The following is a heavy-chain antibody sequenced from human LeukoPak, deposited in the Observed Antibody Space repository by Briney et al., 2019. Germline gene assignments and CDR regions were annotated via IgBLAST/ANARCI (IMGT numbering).Heavy chain of an antibody. J-gene: IGHJ4*02. CDR3: ARDAGFDS. V-gene: IGHV1-2*02. CDR1: GYTFIGYY. CDR2: INPNSGGT. Sequence: ASVKVSCKASGYTFIGYYIHWVRQAPGQGLEWMGWINPNSGGTNYAQKFQGRVTLTRDTSSSTAYMELSRLRSDDTAVYWCARDAGFDSWGQGTLVTVSS.